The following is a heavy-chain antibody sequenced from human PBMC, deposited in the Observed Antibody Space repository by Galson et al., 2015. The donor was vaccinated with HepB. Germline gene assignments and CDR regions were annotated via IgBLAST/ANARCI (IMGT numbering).Heavy chain of an antibody. D-gene: IGHD2-21*02. Sequence: SLRLSCAASGFTFSNYVMHWVRQAPGKGLEWVAIISEDGSDKHYADSVKGRFTISRDNSKNTLYLQMNSLRAEDTAVYYCAKDQRNCGGDCYSGFYWGQGTLVTVSS. CDR2: ISEDGSDK. CDR1: GFTFSNYV. V-gene: IGHV3-30-3*01. CDR3: AKDQRNCGGDCYSGFY. J-gene: IGHJ4*02.